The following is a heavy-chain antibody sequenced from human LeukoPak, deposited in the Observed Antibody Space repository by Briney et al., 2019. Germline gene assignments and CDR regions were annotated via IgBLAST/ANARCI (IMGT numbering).Heavy chain of an antibody. D-gene: IGHD1-26*01. CDR3: ARRPWAGAADY. CDR2: INHSGST. Sequence: SETLPLTCAVYGGFFSGYYWSWIRQPPGKGLEWIGEINHSGSTNYNPSLKSRVTISVDTSKNQFSLKLTSVTAADTAVYYCARRPWAGAADYWGRGTLVTVSS. J-gene: IGHJ4*02. V-gene: IGHV4-34*01. CDR1: GGFFSGYY.